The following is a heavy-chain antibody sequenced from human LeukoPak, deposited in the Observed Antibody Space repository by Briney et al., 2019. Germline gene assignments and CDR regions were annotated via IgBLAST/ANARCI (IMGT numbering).Heavy chain of an antibody. V-gene: IGHV1-18*01. Sequence: ASVRVSCKTSGYTFTRHGVAWVRQAPGQGLEWMGWISGYDGDTNFAQEFQGRVIMTTDTSSNTAYMELRSLTSDDTAVYYCARDPSNSVGRKLFFDYWGQGTLVTVSS. CDR1: GYTFTRHG. CDR2: ISGYDGDT. D-gene: IGHD1-14*01. J-gene: IGHJ4*02. CDR3: ARDPSNSVGRKLFFDY.